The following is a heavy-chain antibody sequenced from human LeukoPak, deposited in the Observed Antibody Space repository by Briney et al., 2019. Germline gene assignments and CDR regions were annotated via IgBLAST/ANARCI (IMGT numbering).Heavy chain of an antibody. CDR2: INHSGST. CDR3: ARRIQLWYRNYYFDY. Sequence: SETLSLTCAVYGGSFSGYYWSWIRQPPGKGLEWIGEINHSGSTNYNPSLKSRVTISVDTSKNQFSLKLSSVTAADTAVYYCARRIQLWYRNYYFDYWGQGTLVTVSS. CDR1: GGSFSGYY. D-gene: IGHD5-18*01. V-gene: IGHV4-34*01. J-gene: IGHJ4*02.